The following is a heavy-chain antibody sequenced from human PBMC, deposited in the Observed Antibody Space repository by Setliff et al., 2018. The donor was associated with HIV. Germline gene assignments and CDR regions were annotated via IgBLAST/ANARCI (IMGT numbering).Heavy chain of an antibody. J-gene: IGHJ4*02. V-gene: IGHV4-38-2*01. CDR1: GYSIISDYY. Sequence: SETLSLTCAVSGYSIISDYYWGWIRQSPGKGLEWIENIYHSGSPYYNPSLRSGVTILIDTSKNQFSLKLRSVTAADTAVYYCARQPLYNDYDWRSYYFGYWGQGSLVTVSS. CDR2: IYHSGSP. D-gene: IGHD5-12*01. CDR3: ARQPLYNDYDWRSYYFGY.